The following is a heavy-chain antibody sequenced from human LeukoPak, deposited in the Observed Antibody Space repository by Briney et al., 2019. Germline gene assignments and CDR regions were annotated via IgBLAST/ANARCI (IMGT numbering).Heavy chain of an antibody. CDR2: IIPILGIA. Sequence: GASVKVSCKASGGTFSSYTISWVRQAPGQGLEWMGRIIPILGIANYAQKFQGRVTITADESTSTAYMELSSLRSEDTAVYYCARDLGLYGGNSALDYWGQGTLVTVSS. D-gene: IGHD4-23*01. J-gene: IGHJ4*02. V-gene: IGHV1-69*04. CDR1: GGTFSSYT. CDR3: ARDLGLYGGNSALDY.